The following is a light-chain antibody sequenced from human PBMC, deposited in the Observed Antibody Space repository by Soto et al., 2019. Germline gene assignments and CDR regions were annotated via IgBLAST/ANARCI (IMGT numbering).Light chain of an antibody. V-gene: IGLV1-44*01. CDR2: SND. Sequence: QAVVTQAPSASGTPGQRVTISCSGSSSNIGSNTVSWYQQVPGTAPKLLIYSNDQRPSGVPDRFSGSKSGTSASLAIGGLQSEDEADYYCAAWDDSLNGWVFGGGTTLTVL. CDR3: AAWDDSLNGWV. J-gene: IGLJ3*02. CDR1: SSNIGSNT.